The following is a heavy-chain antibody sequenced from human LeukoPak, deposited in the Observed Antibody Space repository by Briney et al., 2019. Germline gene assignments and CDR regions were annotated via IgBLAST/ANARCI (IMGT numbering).Heavy chain of an antibody. CDR2: ISGDGGST. D-gene: IGHD1-26*01. CDR3: AKRMGGSYSAGGH. J-gene: IGHJ4*02. CDR1: GFTFSSYA. V-gene: IGHV3-23*01. Sequence: GGSLRLSCAASGFTFSSYAMSWVRQAPGKGLEWVSVISGDGGSTYHADSVKGRFTISRDNSMNTLYLQMNSLRAEDTAVYYCAKRMGGSYSAGGHWGQGTLVTVSS.